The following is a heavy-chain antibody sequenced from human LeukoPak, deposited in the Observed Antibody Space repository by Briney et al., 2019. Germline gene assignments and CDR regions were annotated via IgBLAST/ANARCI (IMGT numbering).Heavy chain of an antibody. CDR3: ARGGIAVAGTLFDP. CDR2: IYHSGRT. D-gene: IGHD6-19*01. J-gene: IGHJ5*02. V-gene: IGHV4-38-2*01. Sequence: SEALSLTCAVSGYSISSGYYWGWIRQPPGKGLEWIGSIYHSGRTYYNPSLKSRVTISVDTSKNQFSLKLSSVTAADTAVYYCARGGIAVAGTLFDPWGQGTLVTVSS. CDR1: GYSISSGYY.